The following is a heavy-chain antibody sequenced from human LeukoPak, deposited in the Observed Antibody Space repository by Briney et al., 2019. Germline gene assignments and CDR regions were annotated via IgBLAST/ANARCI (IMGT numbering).Heavy chain of an antibody. J-gene: IGHJ6*02. CDR3: ARDLGSGYGMDV. CDR2: ISSSSSTI. V-gene: IGHV3-48*04. CDR1: GFTFSSYS. Sequence: GGSLRLSCAASGFTFSSYSMNWVRQAPGKGLEWVSYISSSSSTIYYADSVKGRFTISRDNAKNSLYLQMDSLRAEDTAVYYCARDLGSGYGMDVWGQGTTVTVSS. D-gene: IGHD3-16*01.